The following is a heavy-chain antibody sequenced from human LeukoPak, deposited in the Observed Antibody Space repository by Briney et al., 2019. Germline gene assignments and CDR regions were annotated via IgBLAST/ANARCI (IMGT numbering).Heavy chain of an antibody. J-gene: IGHJ4*02. CDR3: ARLHKILPDY. Sequence: SETLSLTCTVSGGSISSSSYYWGWIRQPPGKGLEWIGSIYYSGSTYYNPSLKSRVTISVDTSKNQFSLKLCSVTAADTAVYYCARLHKILPDYWGQGTLVTVSS. CDR1: GGSISSSSYY. CDR2: IYYSGST. V-gene: IGHV4-39*01.